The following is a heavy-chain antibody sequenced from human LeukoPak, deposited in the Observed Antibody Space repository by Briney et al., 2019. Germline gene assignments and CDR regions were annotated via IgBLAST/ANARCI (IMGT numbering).Heavy chain of an antibody. V-gene: IGHV3-23*01. J-gene: IGHJ4*02. CDR3: WKNNSDIFCDPSFDY. D-gene: IGHD2/OR15-2a*01. Sequence: PGGSLRLSCAASGFTFSSYAMSWVRQAPGKGLEWVSDISGSGGSTYYADSVKGRFTISRDNSKNTLYLQINSLRAEDTPVYYCWKNNSDIFCDPSFDYWGQGTLVTVSS. CDR2: ISGSGGST. CDR1: GFTFSSYA.